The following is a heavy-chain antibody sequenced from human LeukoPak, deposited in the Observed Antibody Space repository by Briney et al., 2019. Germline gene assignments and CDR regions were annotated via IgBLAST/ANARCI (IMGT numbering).Heavy chain of an antibody. CDR3: ARSYYYDRKSGYFDY. Sequence: GGSLRLSCAASGFTFSSYAMHWVRQAPGKGLEWVAVISYDGSNKYYADSVKGRFTISRDNSKNTLYLQMNSLRAEDTAVYYCARSYYYDRKSGYFDYWGQGTPVTVSS. D-gene: IGHD3-22*01. J-gene: IGHJ4*02. V-gene: IGHV3-30-3*01. CDR2: ISYDGSNK. CDR1: GFTFSSYA.